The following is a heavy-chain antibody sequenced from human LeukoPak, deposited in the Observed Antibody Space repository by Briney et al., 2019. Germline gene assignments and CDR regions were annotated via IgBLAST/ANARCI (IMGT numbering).Heavy chain of an antibody. D-gene: IGHD6-13*01. CDR1: GGSISSGGFS. CDR2: IYQSGTT. CDR3: GRGGIAAAASGIDF. Sequence: SETLSLTCTVSGGSISSGGFSWNWIRQPPGKGLEWIGYIYQSGTTYYNPSLKSRVTISVDRPKNQFSLKLSSVTAADTAVYYCGRGGIAAAASGIDFWGPGTLVTVS. J-gene: IGHJ4*02. V-gene: IGHV4-30-2*01.